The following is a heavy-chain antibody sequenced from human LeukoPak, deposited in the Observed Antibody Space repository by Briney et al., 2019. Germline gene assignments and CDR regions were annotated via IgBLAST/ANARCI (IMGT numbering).Heavy chain of an antibody. CDR3: ARPTGRGFDL. J-gene: IGHJ2*01. CDR1: GFTFSDSW. CDR2: INTDGSST. D-gene: IGHD3-9*01. Sequence: GGSLRLSCAASGFTFSDSWTHWVRQAPGKGLIWVSHINTDGSSTRYADSVKGRFTISRDNAKNTLYLQMNSLRAEDTAVYYCARPTGRGFDLWGRGTLVTVSS. V-gene: IGHV3-74*01.